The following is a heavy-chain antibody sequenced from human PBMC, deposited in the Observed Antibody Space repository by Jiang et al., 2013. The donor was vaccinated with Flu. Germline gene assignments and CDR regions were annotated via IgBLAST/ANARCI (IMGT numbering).Heavy chain of an antibody. CDR2: INHSGNT. J-gene: IGHJ6*02. CDR1: GGSLSGYF. Sequence: LKPSETLSLTCAVYGGSLSGYFWSWIRQPPGKGLEWLGEINHSGNTNYNPSLKSRVIISGDTSRNQFSLKLSSVTAADTAVYYCARNGHCSDGNCYPGYGMDVWGQGATVTVSS. V-gene: IGHV4-34*01. D-gene: IGHD2-15*01. CDR3: ARNGHCSDGNCYPGYGMDV.